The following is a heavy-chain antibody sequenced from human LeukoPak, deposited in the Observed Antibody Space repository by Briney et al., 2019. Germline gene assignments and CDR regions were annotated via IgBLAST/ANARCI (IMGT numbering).Heavy chain of an antibody. D-gene: IGHD6-6*01. CDR1: GFTFSSYS. CDR3: ARESPYSARGQPADY. V-gene: IGHV3-7*01. Sequence: GGSLRLSCAASGFTFSSYSMNWVRQAPGKGLEWVANIKQDGSEEYYVDSVKGRFTISRDNAKNSLYLQMNSLRAEDTAVYYCARESPYSARGQPADYWGQGTLVTVSS. J-gene: IGHJ4*02. CDR2: IKQDGSEE.